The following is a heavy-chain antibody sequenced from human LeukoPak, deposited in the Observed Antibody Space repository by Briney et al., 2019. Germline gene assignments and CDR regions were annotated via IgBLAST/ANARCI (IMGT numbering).Heavy chain of an antibody. CDR2: ISADGNNK. Sequence: QPGGSLRLSCAASGFTFRNYGIHWVRQAPGKGLQWMAVISADGNNKYFADFVKGRFTISRDNSNNTVFLQMSSLRLEDTAAYFCTRNSGSLPFDLWGQGTLVTVSS. V-gene: IGHV3-30-3*01. D-gene: IGHD1-26*01. J-gene: IGHJ4*02. CDR1: GFTFRNYG. CDR3: TRNSGSLPFDL.